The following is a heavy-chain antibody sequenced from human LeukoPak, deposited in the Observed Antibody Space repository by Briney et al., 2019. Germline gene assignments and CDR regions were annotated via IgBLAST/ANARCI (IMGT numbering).Heavy chain of an antibody. J-gene: IGHJ6*02. Sequence: GSLRLSCAASGFTFSSYEMNWVGQAPGKGLEWVSYIISCGSTIYYADSVKGRFTISRDNAKNSLYLQMNSLRAEDTAVYYCARGFGSGYDSNGMDVWGQGTTVTVSS. V-gene: IGHV3-48*03. CDR3: ARGFGSGYDSNGMDV. D-gene: IGHD5-12*01. CDR2: IISCGSTI. CDR1: GFTFSSYE.